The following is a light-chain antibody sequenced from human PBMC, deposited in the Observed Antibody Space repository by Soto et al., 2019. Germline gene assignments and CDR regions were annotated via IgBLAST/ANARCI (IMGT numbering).Light chain of an antibody. J-gene: IGKJ3*01. V-gene: IGKV3-20*01. CDR3: QQYGSSLFT. CDR1: QGFGRSY. Sequence: EIVLTQSPGTLSLSPGERATLSCRAGQGFGRSYLAWYQQKPGQAPRLLIYGASSRATGIPDRFSGSGSGTDFTLTISRLEPEDFAVYYCQQYGSSLFTFGPGTKVDIK. CDR2: GAS.